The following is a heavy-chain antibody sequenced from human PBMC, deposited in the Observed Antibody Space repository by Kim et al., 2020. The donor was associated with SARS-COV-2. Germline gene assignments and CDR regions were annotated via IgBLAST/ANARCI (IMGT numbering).Heavy chain of an antibody. CDR3: ARDASIAVAGTSDY. D-gene: IGHD6-19*01. V-gene: IGHV1-18*01. Sequence: AQKLQGRVTMTTDTSTSTAYMELRSLRSDDTAVYYCARDASIAVAGTSDYWGQGTLVTVSS. J-gene: IGHJ4*02.